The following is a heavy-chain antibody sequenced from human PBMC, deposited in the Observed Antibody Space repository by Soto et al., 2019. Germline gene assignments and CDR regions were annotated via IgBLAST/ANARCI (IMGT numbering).Heavy chain of an antibody. J-gene: IGHJ4*02. CDR3: ATIFGGPLDH. CDR1: GFTFTNHF. CDR2: INPHSGAT. V-gene: IGHV1-2*02. D-gene: IGHD3-3*01. Sequence: ASVKVSCKASGFTFTNHFFHWVRQAPGQRLEWMGWINPHSGATNYEKKFQGRLTLTRDTSISTAYMELSRLTSDDTAVYYCATIFGGPLDHWGQGTLVTVSS.